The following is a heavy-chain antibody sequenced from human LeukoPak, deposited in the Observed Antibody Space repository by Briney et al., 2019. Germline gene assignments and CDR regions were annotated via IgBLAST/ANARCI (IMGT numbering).Heavy chain of an antibody. CDR3: ARGGPYDFWSGFNY. D-gene: IGHD3-3*01. V-gene: IGHV3-33*01. CDR1: GFTFSGYG. CDR2: IRYDGSNK. Sequence: PGRSLRLSCAASGFTFSGYGMHWVRQAPGKGLEWVAVIRYDGSNKYYADSVKGRFTISRDNSKNTLYLQMNSLRAEDTAVYYCARGGPYDFWSGFNYWGQGTLVTVSS. J-gene: IGHJ4*02.